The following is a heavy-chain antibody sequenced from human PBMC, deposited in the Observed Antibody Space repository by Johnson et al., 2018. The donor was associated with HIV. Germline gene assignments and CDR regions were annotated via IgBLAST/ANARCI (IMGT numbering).Heavy chain of an antibody. Sequence: QVQLVESGGGVVQPGRSLRLSCAASGFTFSSYGMHWVRQAPGKGLEWVAVIWYDGSNKNYADSVKGRFTISRDNSKNTLYLQMNSLRAEDTAVYYCATSTASDAFHVWGQGTMVTVSS. D-gene: IGHD1-1*01. CDR2: IWYDGSNK. CDR3: ATSTASDAFHV. V-gene: IGHV3-33*01. CDR1: GFTFSSYG. J-gene: IGHJ3*01.